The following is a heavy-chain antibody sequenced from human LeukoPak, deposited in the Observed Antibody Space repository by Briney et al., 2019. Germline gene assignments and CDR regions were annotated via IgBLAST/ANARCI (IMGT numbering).Heavy chain of an antibody. D-gene: IGHD3-3*01. CDR2: IYYSGST. CDR3: ARVGASSDAFDI. CDR1: GGSISSYS. J-gene: IGHJ3*02. Sequence: SETLSLTCTVSGGSISSYSWSWIRQPPGKGLEWIGYIYYSGSTNYNPSLKSRVTISVDTSKNQFSLKLSSVTAADTAVYYCARVGASSDAFDIWGQGTMVTVSS. V-gene: IGHV4-59*01.